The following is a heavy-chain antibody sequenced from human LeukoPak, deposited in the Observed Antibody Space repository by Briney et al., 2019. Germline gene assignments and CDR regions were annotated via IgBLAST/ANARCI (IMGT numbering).Heavy chain of an antibody. CDR3: ARELKSYYYDSSGLDAFDI. D-gene: IGHD3-22*01. V-gene: IGHV4-59*01. Sequence: SETLSLTCTVSGGSISSYHWSWIRQPPGKGLEWIGYIYYSGSTNYNPSLKSRVTISVDTSKNQFSLKLSSVTAADTAVYYCARELKSYYYDSSGLDAFDIWGQGTMVTVSS. CDR1: GGSISSYH. CDR2: IYYSGST. J-gene: IGHJ3*02.